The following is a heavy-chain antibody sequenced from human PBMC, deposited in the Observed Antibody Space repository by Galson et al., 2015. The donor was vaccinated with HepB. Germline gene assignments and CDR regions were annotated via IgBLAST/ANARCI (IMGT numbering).Heavy chain of an antibody. CDR2: ISSSSSYT. D-gene: IGHD6-19*01. Sequence: SLRLSCAASGFTFSDYYMSWIRQAPGKGLEWVSYISSSSSYTNYADPMKGRFTISRDNAKNTLYLQMNSLRAEDTAVYYCARGGIAVAGTPFDYWGQGTLVTVSS. CDR1: GFTFSDYY. CDR3: ARGGIAVAGTPFDY. V-gene: IGHV3-11*06. J-gene: IGHJ4*02.